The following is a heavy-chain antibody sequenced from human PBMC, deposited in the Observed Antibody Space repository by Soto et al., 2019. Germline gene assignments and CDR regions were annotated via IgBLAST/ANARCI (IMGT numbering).Heavy chain of an antibody. CDR2: INPSGGST. V-gene: IGHV1-46*01. D-gene: IGHD3-3*01. Sequence: ASVKVSCKASGYTFTSYYMHWVRQAPGQGLEWMGIINPSGGSTSYAQKFQGRVTMTRDTSTSTVYMELSSLRYEDTAVYYCARNYDFWSGYYSYCGMDVWGQGTTVTVSS. CDR3: ARNYDFWSGYYSYCGMDV. J-gene: IGHJ6*02. CDR1: GYTFTSYY.